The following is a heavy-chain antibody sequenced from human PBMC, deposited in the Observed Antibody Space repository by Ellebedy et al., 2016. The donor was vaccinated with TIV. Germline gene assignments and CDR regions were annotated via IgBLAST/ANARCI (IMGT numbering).Heavy chain of an antibody. Sequence: AASVKVSCKASGGIFSSYGISWVRQAPGQGLEWMGGIIPILAKAKYAQRFQGRVTITADESTYTAYMELSSLRSEDTAVYYCAGVGNYYGGSPSYYFDYWGQGTLVTVSS. CDR2: IIPILAKA. CDR3: AGVGNYYGGSPSYYFDY. J-gene: IGHJ4*02. D-gene: IGHD4-23*01. CDR1: GGIFSSYG. V-gene: IGHV1-69*10.